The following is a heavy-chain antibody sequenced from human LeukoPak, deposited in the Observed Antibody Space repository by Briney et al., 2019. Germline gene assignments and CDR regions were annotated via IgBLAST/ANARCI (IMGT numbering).Heavy chain of an antibody. Sequence: PGGSLRLFCAASGFTFSAYAMHWVRQAPGKGLEWVAVISYDGSNKYYADSVKGRFTISGDKSKDTLYLQMNSLRPEDTAVYYCARGPGPIAGAKNPFDIWGQGTMVTVSS. J-gene: IGHJ3*02. CDR2: ISYDGSNK. CDR3: ARGPGPIAGAKNPFDI. D-gene: IGHD1-26*01. CDR1: GFTFSAYA. V-gene: IGHV3-30*01.